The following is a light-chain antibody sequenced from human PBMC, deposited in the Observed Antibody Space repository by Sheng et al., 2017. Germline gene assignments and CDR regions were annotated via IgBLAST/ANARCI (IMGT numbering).Light chain of an antibody. Sequence: EIVLTQSPGTLSLSPGERATLSCRTSQSVSSSFIAWYQQKPGQAPRLFIYSASARATGIPARFSGSGSGTEFTLTISSLQSEDFAVYYCQQYNKWPLTFGQGTRLEIK. J-gene: IGKJ5*01. CDR1: QSVSSS. V-gene: IGKV3-15*01. CDR3: QQYNKWPLT. CDR2: SAS.